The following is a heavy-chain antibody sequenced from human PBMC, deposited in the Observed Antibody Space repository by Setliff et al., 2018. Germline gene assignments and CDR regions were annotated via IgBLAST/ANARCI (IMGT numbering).Heavy chain of an antibody. CDR1: GFTFTNYW. CDR2: IYPGDSDT. D-gene: IGHD4-17*01. Sequence: PGESLKISCKGSGFTFTNYWIGWVRQMPGKGLEWMGIIYPGDSDTRYSPSFRGQVTFSADKSISTVYLQWSSLKASDTAIYYCARRAVTAEYFQHWGHGTLVTVSS. J-gene: IGHJ1*01. CDR3: ARRAVTAEYFQH. V-gene: IGHV5-51*01.